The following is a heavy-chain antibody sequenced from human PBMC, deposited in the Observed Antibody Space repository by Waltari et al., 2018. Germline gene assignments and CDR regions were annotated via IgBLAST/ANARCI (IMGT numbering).Heavy chain of an antibody. Sequence: QVQLQESGPGLVKPSETLSLTCTVSGGSVSSGSYYWSWIRQPPGKGLEWIGYIYYSGSTNYNPSLKSRVTRSVDTSKNQFSLKLSSVTAADTAVYYCARVRSLYYFDYWGQGTLVTVSS. CDR3: ARVRSLYYFDY. J-gene: IGHJ4*02. V-gene: IGHV4-61*01. CDR1: GGSVSSGSYY. CDR2: IYYSGST.